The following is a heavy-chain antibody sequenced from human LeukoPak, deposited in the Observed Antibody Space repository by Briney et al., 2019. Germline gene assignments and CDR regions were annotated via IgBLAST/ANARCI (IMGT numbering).Heavy chain of an antibody. CDR2: IYSGGST. CDR1: GFTVSSNY. Sequence: GRSLRLSCAASGFTVSSNYMSWVRQAPGKGLEWVSVIYSGGSTYYADSVKGRFTISRDNAKNSLYLQMNSLRAEDTAVYYCARGWSSSWSTYNWFDPWGQGTLVTVSS. J-gene: IGHJ5*02. V-gene: IGHV3-66*01. D-gene: IGHD6-13*01. CDR3: ARGWSSSWSTYNWFDP.